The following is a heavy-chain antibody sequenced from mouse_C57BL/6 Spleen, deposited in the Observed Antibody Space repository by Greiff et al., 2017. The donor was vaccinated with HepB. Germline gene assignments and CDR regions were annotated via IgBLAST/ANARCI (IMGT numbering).Heavy chain of an antibody. CDR1: GFTFSSYA. Sequence: EVKLMESGGGLVKPGGSLKLSCAASGFTFSSYAMSWVRQTPEKRLEWVATISDGGSYTYYPDNVKGRFTISRDNAKNNLYLQMSHLKSEDTAMYYCARELLGYAMDYWGQGTSVTVSS. J-gene: IGHJ4*01. D-gene: IGHD2-1*01. CDR3: ARELLGYAMDY. CDR2: ISDGGSYT. V-gene: IGHV5-4*01.